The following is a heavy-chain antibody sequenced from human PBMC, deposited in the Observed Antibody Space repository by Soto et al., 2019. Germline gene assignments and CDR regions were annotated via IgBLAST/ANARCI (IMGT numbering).Heavy chain of an antibody. Sequence: SETLSLTCTVSGDSIISSDFYWGWVRQPPGKGLEWIGSIFYLGSSYYNPSLKSRVTMSVDTSKNQFSLRLRSVTAADTALYFCARHSLALRKNNWFDPWGQGTMVTVSS. V-gene: IGHV4-39*01. CDR2: IFYLGSS. J-gene: IGHJ5*02. CDR3: ARHSLALRKNNWFDP. CDR1: GDSIISSDFY. D-gene: IGHD3-3*02.